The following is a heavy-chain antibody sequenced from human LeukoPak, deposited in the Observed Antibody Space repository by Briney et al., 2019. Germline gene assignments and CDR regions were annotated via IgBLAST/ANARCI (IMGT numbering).Heavy chain of an antibody. J-gene: IGHJ4*02. V-gene: IGHV3-48*03. CDR3: ARVGCSGGSCRYGNYFDY. D-gene: IGHD2-15*01. CDR2: ISSSGSTI. CDR1: GFTFSSYE. Sequence: PGGSLRLSCAASGFTFSSYEMNWVRQAPGKGLEWVSYISSSGSTIYYADSVKGRFTISRDSAKNSLYLQMNSLRAEDTAVYSCARVGCSGGSCRYGNYFDYWGQGTLVTVSS.